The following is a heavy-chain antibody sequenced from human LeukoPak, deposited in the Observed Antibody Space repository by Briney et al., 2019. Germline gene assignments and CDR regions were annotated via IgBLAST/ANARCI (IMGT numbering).Heavy chain of an antibody. J-gene: IGHJ4*02. Sequence: PGGSLRLSCAASGFSFSSYAISWVRQAPGKGLEWVSTISGSGGDTHYADSVKGRFTISRDNSKNTVSLRMNSLRAEDTALYYCAKAASSGDDATHGDSWGQGTLVTVSS. D-gene: IGHD4-17*01. CDR1: GFSFSSYA. CDR2: ISGSGGDT. CDR3: AKAASSGDDATHGDS. V-gene: IGHV3-23*01.